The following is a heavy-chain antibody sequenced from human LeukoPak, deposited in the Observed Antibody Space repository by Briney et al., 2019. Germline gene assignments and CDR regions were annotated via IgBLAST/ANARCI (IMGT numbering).Heavy chain of an antibody. CDR1: GFTFSSYS. V-gene: IGHV3-21*01. Sequence: GGSLRLSCAASGFTFSSYSMNWVRQAPGKGLEWVSSISSSSYIYYADSVKGRFTISRDNAKNSLYLQMNSLRAEDTAVYYCARDNDFWSGYSAFDPWGQGTLVTVSS. CDR2: ISSSSYI. J-gene: IGHJ5*02. CDR3: ARDNDFWSGYSAFDP. D-gene: IGHD3-3*01.